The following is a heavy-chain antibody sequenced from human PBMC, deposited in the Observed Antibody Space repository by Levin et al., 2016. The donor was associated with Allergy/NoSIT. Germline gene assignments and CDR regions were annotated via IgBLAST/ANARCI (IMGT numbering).Heavy chain of an antibody. D-gene: IGHD3-10*01. Sequence: GESLKISCTASGFNVSDNYMSWVRQAPGKGLEWVSTLYPDGSPHCADSVKGRFSISRDNSKNSLVLQLSSLRDEDSALYYCARQSRGYFGEILGWFASWGQGTLVTVSS. J-gene: IGHJ5*01. CDR1: GFNVSDNY. CDR3: ARQSRGYFGEILGWFAS. V-gene: IGHV3-66*04. CDR2: LYPDGSP.